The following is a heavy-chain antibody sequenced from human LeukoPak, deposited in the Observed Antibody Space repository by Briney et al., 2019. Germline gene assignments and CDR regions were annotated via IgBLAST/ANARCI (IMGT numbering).Heavy chain of an antibody. V-gene: IGHV7-4-1*02. CDR2: ITTDTGNP. CDR1: GYTFTNYA. CDR3: ARDAARLDI. J-gene: IGHJ3*02. Sequence: ASVKVSCKASGYTFTNYAINWVRQAPGQGLEWMGWITTDTGNPTYAQGFTGRFVFSLDTSVTTAYLQITTLKAEDTAVYSCARDAARLDIWGQGTMVSVSS. D-gene: IGHD2-15*01.